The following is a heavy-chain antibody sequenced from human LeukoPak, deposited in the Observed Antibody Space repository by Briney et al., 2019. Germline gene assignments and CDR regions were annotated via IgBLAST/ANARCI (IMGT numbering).Heavy chain of an antibody. J-gene: IGHJ4*02. Sequence: PGGSPRLSCAASGFTFNNYAMNWVRQAPRTGQEWVSSGSESGGNTHYADSVQGRFTISCDNSQNKLYPQMNSLRAAAAAVFYCAKQWVDCWGQGVLVTVSS. D-gene: IGHD1-26*01. V-gene: IGHV3-23*01. CDR2: GSESGGNT. CDR1: GFTFNNYA. CDR3: AKQWVDC.